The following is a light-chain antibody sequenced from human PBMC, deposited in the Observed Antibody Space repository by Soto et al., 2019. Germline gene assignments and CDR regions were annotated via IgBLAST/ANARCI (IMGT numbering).Light chain of an antibody. CDR3: QQYNNWPSIT. J-gene: IGKJ5*01. CDR1: QSITSN. V-gene: IGKV3-15*01. CDR2: GAS. Sequence: EVVLTQSPGTLSLSPGERATLSCRANQSITSNYLAWYQQKPGQAPRLLIYGASSTATGIPARFSGSGSGTEFTLTISSLQSEDFAVYYCQQYNNWPSITFGQGTRLEIK.